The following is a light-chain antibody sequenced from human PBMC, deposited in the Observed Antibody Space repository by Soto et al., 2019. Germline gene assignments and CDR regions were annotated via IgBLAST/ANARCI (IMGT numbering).Light chain of an antibody. CDR3: QQYGTSPPLT. CDR1: QSVSSNY. CDR2: GAS. J-gene: IGKJ4*01. Sequence: EIVLTQSPGTLSLSPGERATISCRASQSVSSNYLAWYQQKPGQAPRLLIYGASSRATCIPDRFSGSGSATDFTLTISSLEPAEFAVYYCQQYGTSPPLTFGGGTKVEIK. V-gene: IGKV3-20*01.